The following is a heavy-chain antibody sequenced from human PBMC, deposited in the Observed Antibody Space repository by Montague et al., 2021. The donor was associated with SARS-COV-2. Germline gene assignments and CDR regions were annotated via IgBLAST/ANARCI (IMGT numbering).Heavy chain of an antibody. CDR3: ASGSGWMGNAFDI. J-gene: IGHJ3*02. Sequence: SETLSLTCTVSGGSISSYYWSWIRQPPGKGLEWIGYIYYSGSTNXNPSLKSRATISVDTSKNQFSLKLSSVTAADTAVYYCASGSGWMGNAFDIWGQGAMVTVSS. D-gene: IGHD6-19*01. CDR1: GGSISSYY. V-gene: IGHV4-59*01. CDR2: IYYSGST.